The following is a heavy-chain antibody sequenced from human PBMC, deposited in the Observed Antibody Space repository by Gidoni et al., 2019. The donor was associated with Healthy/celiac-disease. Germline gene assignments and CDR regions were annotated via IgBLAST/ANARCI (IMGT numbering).Heavy chain of an antibody. CDR1: GFPVSSNY. CDR2: IYSGGST. V-gene: IGHV3-66*02. D-gene: IGHD3-3*01. CDR3: AREYNDFWSGYYTYYGMDV. Sequence: EVQLVESGGGLVQPGGSLRLSCAASGFPVSSNYMSWVRQAPGKGLEWVSVIYSGGSTYYADSVKGRFTISRDNSKNTLYLQMNSLRAEDTAVYYCAREYNDFWSGYYTYYGMDVWGQGTTVTVSS. J-gene: IGHJ6*02.